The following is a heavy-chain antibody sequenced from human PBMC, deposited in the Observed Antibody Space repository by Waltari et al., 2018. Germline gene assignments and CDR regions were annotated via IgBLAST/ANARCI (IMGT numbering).Heavy chain of an antibody. CDR3: ARHACGNSGLHFFDY. D-gene: IGHD6-19*01. Sequence: EVQLVQSGAEIKKPGESLRISCQGSGYIFTNHWITWVRQMPGKGLEWMGRVYPSGTYTNYSPSFQGNVTVSADKSISTAYLQWSSLKASDTAIYYCARHACGNSGLHFFDYWGQGTLVTVSS. CDR2: VYPSGTYT. J-gene: IGHJ4*02. V-gene: IGHV5-10-1*03. CDR1: GYIFTNHW.